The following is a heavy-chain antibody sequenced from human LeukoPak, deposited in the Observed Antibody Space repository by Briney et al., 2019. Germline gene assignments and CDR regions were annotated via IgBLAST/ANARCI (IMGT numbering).Heavy chain of an antibody. CDR3: ARVPREIASI. CDR2: MNPASGNT. Sequence: ASVKVSCKASGYTFTSYDINWVRQATGQGLGWMGYMNPASGNTGYAQKFQGRVTMTTDTSISTAYMELSSLRSEDTAVYYCARVPREIASIWGQGTMVTVSS. V-gene: IGHV1-8*01. D-gene: IGHD3-16*02. CDR1: GYTFTSYD. J-gene: IGHJ3*02.